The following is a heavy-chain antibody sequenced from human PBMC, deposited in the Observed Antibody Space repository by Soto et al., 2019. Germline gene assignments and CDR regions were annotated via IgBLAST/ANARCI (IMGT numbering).Heavy chain of an antibody. J-gene: IGHJ1*01. CDR1: GGSISSYY. CDR2: IYYSGST. D-gene: IGHD2-21*02. V-gene: IGHV4-59*01. Sequence: SETLSLTCTVSGGSISSYYWSWIRQPPGKGLEWIGYIYYSGSTNYNPSLKSRVTISVDTSKNQFSLKLSSVTAADTAVYYCARGACGGDCYSYFQHWGQGSLVTVPS. CDR3: ARGACGGDCYSYFQH.